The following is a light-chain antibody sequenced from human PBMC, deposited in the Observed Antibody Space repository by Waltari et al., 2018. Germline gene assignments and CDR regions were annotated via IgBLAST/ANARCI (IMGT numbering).Light chain of an antibody. CDR2: DVT. V-gene: IGLV2-14*01. Sequence: QSALTQPAFVSGSPGQSITIFCIGTNSDVGGYNHVSWYQQHPGKAPKLMIYDVTKRPSGVSNRFSGSKSGNTASLTISGLQAEDEADYYCNSYRNINTYVFGTGTKVTVL. CDR1: NSDVGGYNH. CDR3: NSYRNINTYV. J-gene: IGLJ1*01.